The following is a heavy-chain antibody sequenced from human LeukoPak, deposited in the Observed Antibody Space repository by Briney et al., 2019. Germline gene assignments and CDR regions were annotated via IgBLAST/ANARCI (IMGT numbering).Heavy chain of an antibody. CDR3: AKDYLRVVRGTLNYYMDV. Sequence: GGSLRLSCAASGFTVSSNYMSWVRQAPGKGLEWVSIIYSGGTSYYADSVKGRFTISRDNSKNTLYLQMNSLRAEDTAVYYCAKDYLRVVRGTLNYYMDVWGKGTTVTISS. V-gene: IGHV3-53*05. J-gene: IGHJ6*03. CDR1: GFTVSSNY. D-gene: IGHD3-10*01. CDR2: IYSGGTS.